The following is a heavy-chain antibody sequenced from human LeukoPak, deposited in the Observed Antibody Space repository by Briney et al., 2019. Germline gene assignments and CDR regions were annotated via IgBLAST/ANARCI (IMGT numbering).Heavy chain of an antibody. V-gene: IGHV1-8*01. D-gene: IGHD3-22*01. CDR3: ARGLGTYDSSDLTWPMISF. CDR2: MNPNSGDT. CDR1: GYTFTNYE. J-gene: IGHJ4*02. Sequence: GASVTVSCKASGYTFTNYEINWVRQAAGHGLEWMGWMNPNSGDTAYAQKFQGRITMTRSTSITTAYMELSGLRSEDTAVYYCARGLGTYDSSDLTWPMISFWGQGTQVTVSS.